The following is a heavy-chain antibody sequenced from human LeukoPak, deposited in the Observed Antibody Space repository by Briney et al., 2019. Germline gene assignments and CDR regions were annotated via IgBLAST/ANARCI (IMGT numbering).Heavy chain of an antibody. V-gene: IGHV4-59*01. CDR2: IYYSGST. CDR1: GGSISSYY. J-gene: IGHJ4*02. D-gene: IGHD3-22*01. Sequence: SETRSLTCTVPGGSISSYYWSWIRQPPGKELEWIGYIYYSGSTNYNPSLKSRVTISVDTSKNQFSLKLSSVTAADTAVYYCASSYDSSAPSGYWGQGTLVTVSS. CDR3: ASSYDSSAPSGY.